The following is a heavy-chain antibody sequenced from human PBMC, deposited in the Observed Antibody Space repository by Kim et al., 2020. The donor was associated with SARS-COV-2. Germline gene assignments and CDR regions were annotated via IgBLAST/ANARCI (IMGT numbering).Heavy chain of an antibody. V-gene: IGHV3-33*01. D-gene: IGHD3-3*01. Sequence: GGSLRLSCAASGFTFSAYGMHWVRQAPGKGLEWVAIIWDDGSNKYYADSVKGRFTISRDNSKTTLYLQMNSLRAEDTAVYYCARANDDFWSPAANYYYYYGMDVWGQGTTVTVSS. J-gene: IGHJ6*02. CDR2: IWDDGSNK. CDR1: GFTFSAYG. CDR3: ARANDDFWSPAANYYYYYGMDV.